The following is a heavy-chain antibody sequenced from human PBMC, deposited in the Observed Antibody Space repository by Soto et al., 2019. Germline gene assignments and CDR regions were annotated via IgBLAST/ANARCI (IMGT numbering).Heavy chain of an antibody. D-gene: IGHD3-10*01. CDR2: ISAYNGNT. J-gene: IGHJ6*02. CDR1: GYTFTSYG. Sequence: ASVKVSCKASGYTFTSYGISWVRQAPGQGLEWMGWISAYNGNTNYAQKLQGRVTMTTDTSTSTAYMELRSLRSDDTAVYYCARDYPGLSGSYYPGLPYYYGMDVWGQGTTVPVS. V-gene: IGHV1-18*04. CDR3: ARDYPGLSGSYYPGLPYYYGMDV.